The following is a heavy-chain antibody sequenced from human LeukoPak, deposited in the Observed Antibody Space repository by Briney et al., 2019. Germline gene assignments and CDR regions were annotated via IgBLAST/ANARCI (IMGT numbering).Heavy chain of an antibody. CDR1: GPGFPFSNAW. CDR2: TNHSGST. D-gene: IGHD2-2*01. J-gene: IGHJ4*02. CDR3: ARRAPRYTVVVPAALDH. V-gene: IGHV4-34*01. Sequence: GSLRLSCAVFGPGFPFSNAWMSWIRQPPGKGLEWIGETNHSGSTNYNPSLKSRVTISVDTSKNQFSLKLSSVTAADTAVYYCARRAPRYTVVVPAALDHWGQGTLVTVSS.